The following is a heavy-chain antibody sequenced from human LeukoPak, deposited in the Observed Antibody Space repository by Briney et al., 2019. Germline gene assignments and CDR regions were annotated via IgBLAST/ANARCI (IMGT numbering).Heavy chain of an antibody. V-gene: IGHV1-24*01. Sequence: APVKVSCKVSGYTLTELSMHWVRQAPGKGFEWMGRFDPEKGETIYSQKFQGRVTMTEDTSTDTAYMELSSLGSEDTAVYYCATEGYYDSSGYYTDYWGQGTLVTVSS. CDR1: GYTLTELS. CDR3: ATEGYYDSSGYYTDY. D-gene: IGHD3-22*01. J-gene: IGHJ4*02. CDR2: FDPEKGET.